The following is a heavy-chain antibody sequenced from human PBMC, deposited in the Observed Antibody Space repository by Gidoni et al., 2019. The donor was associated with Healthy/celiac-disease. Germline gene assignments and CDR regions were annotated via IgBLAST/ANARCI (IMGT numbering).Heavy chain of an antibody. CDR1: GGTFSSYT. CDR2: IIPILGIA. V-gene: IGHV1-69*02. Sequence: QVQLVHSAAEVTKPRSSVKVSCKASGGTFSSYTIRWVRQAPGQGLEWMGRIIPILGIANYAQKFQGRVTITADKSTSTAYMELSSLRSEDTAVYYCALQAYYYDSSGYSWFDWGQGTLVTVSS. CDR3: ALQAYYYDSSGYSWFD. D-gene: IGHD3-22*01. J-gene: IGHJ4*02.